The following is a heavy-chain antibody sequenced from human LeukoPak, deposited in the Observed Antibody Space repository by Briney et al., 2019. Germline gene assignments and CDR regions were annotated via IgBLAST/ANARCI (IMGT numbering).Heavy chain of an antibody. CDR3: ARQTGDSSGYYYKDYFDY. Sequence: SSETLSLTCTVSGGSVSSSSYYWGWIRQPPGKGLEWIGSIYYSGSTYYNPSLKSRVTISVDTSKNQFSLKLSSVTAADTAVYYCARQTGDSSGYYYKDYFDYWGQGTLVTVSS. J-gene: IGHJ4*02. CDR2: IYYSGST. V-gene: IGHV4-39*01. CDR1: GGSVSSSSYY. D-gene: IGHD3-22*01.